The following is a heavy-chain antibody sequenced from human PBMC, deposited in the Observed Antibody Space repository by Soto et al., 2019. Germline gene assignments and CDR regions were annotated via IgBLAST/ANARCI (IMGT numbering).Heavy chain of an antibody. CDR3: ARESTFGENNHNYMDV. D-gene: IGHD3-10*01. Sequence: QVQLVESGGGVVQPGGSLRLSCAASAFTFSRHGMHWVRQAPGKGLQWVGVIWSDGSNQRYAECVKGRFTISRDKSKNTLYLKMNTLSSEETAVYYCARESTFGENNHNYMDVWGTGMTVTVSS. CDR1: AFTFSRHG. CDR2: IWSDGSNQ. V-gene: IGHV3-33*01. J-gene: IGHJ6*03.